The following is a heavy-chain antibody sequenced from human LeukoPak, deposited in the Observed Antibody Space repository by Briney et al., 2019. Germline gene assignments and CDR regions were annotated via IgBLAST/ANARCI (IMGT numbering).Heavy chain of an antibody. D-gene: IGHD3-22*01. CDR2: IYHSGST. J-gene: IGHJ5*02. CDR3: ARVGRDSSGYYSNWFDP. Sequence: SQTLSLTCDVSGGSISSSGYSWSWIRQPPGKGLEWIGYIYHSGSTYYNPSLKSRVTISVDRSKNHFSLKLTSVTAADTAVYYCARVGRDSSGYYSNWFDPWGQGTLVTVSS. CDR1: GGSISSSGYS. V-gene: IGHV4-30-2*01.